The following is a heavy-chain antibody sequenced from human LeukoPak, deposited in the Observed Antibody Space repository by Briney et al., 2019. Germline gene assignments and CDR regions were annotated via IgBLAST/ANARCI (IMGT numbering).Heavy chain of an antibody. Sequence: TGGSLRLSCAASGFTFSSYAMSWVRQAPGKGLEWVSSVSGGGGYTYYAGSVKGRFTISRDNSKNTLYLQMNSLRAEDTAIYYCAKDRPNYYDSSGHYYRRDGDYWGQGTLVTVSS. CDR2: VSGGGGYT. CDR1: GFTFSSYA. V-gene: IGHV3-23*01. J-gene: IGHJ4*02. CDR3: AKDRPNYYDSSGHYYRRDGDY. D-gene: IGHD3-22*01.